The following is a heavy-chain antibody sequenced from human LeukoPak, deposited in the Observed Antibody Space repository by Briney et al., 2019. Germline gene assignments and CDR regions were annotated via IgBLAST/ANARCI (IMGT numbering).Heavy chain of an antibody. J-gene: IGHJ4*02. D-gene: IGHD3-16*01. Sequence: PGGSLRLSCAASGFTFDDYGMTWVRQAPGKGLEWVSAINWNGGSTGYADSVKGRFTSSSDNSKNTLYLQMNSLRAEDTAVYYCARQCVITFGGVEDGFDYWGQGTLVTVSS. V-gene: IGHV3-20*04. CDR3: ARQCVITFGGVEDGFDY. CDR1: GFTFDDYG. CDR2: INWNGGST.